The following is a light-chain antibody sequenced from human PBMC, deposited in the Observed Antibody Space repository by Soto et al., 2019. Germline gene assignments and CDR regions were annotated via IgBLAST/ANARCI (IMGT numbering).Light chain of an antibody. V-gene: IGKV3-20*01. CDR2: GAS. CDR3: QHFRG. J-gene: IGKJ5*01. CDR1: QSVSSSF. Sequence: EIVLTQSPGTLSLSPGERATLSCRASQSVSSSFLAWYSQNRGQPPRLLIYGASSRATGIPDRFSGSGSGTDFTLTLSRVDPDDFAVYYCQHFRGFGQGTRLEIK.